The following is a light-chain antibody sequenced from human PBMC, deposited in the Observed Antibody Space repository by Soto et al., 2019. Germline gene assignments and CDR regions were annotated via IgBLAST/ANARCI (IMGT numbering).Light chain of an antibody. CDR1: QDISNY. J-gene: IGKJ3*01. CDR2: DAS. CDR3: QQYDNRPPGNT. V-gene: IGKV1-33*01. Sequence: DIQMTQSPSSLSASVGDRVTITCQASQDISNYLNWYQQKPGKAPKLLIYDASNLETGVPSRFSGSGCGTAFTFTISSLQPEDIATYYCQQYDNRPPGNTFGPGTKVDIK.